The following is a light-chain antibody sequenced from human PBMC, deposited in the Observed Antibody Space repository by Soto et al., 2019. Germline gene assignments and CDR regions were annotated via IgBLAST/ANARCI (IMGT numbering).Light chain of an antibody. CDR3: QKYNSAPRT. CDR2: AAS. CDR1: QGISNY. Sequence: DIQMTQSPSSLSASIGDRVTITCRASQGISNYLAWYQQKPGKVPKVLIYAASTLQSGVPSRFSGSGSGTDFTLPISSLQPEDVATYYCQKYNSAPRTFGQGTKVEIK. J-gene: IGKJ1*01. V-gene: IGKV1-27*01.